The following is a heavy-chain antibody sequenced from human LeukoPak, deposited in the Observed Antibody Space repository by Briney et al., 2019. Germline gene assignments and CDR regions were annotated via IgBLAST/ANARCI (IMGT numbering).Heavy chain of an antibody. V-gene: IGHV3-7*03. J-gene: IGHJ4*02. CDR2: IKHDGSEK. CDR1: GFTFTAYL. Sequence: GGSLRLSCAASGFTFTAYLMSWVRQAPGKGLEWVADIKHDGSEKYYVDSVKGRFTISRDNVKNSPFLQMNSLRAEDTAVYYCARHASGSYEYWGQGTLVTVSS. CDR3: ARHASGSYEY. D-gene: IGHD3-10*01.